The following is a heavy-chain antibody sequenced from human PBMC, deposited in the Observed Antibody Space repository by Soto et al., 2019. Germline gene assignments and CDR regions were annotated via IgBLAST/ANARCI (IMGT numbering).Heavy chain of an antibody. CDR3: TPAAGSNYVYYYYGMDV. D-gene: IGHD4-4*01. J-gene: IGHJ6*02. CDR1: GFTFTTAW. CDR2: IKSKPDGGTT. Sequence: GGSLRLSCAASGFTFTTAWISWVRQAPGRGLEWVGRIKSKPDGGTTDYAAPVKGRFTISRDDSKNTLYLQMNSLKTEDTAVYYCTPAAGSNYVYYYYGMDVWGQGTTVTVSS. V-gene: IGHV3-15*01.